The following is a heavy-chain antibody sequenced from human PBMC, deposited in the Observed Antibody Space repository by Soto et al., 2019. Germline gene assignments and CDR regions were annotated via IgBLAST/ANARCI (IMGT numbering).Heavy chain of an antibody. CDR1: GHFHSLH. D-gene: IGHD2-21*01. CDR3: AITYCRDNSCPRDFDF. V-gene: IGHV1-69*02. CDR2: FIPILDMA. J-gene: IGHJ4*02. Sequence: VPVVQTWAGGEKAGSLVKVLRQPSGGHFHSLHVQWGRMAPGHGLEWMGRFIPILDMANYAQKFQDRVTITADRSTFTAYMELNSLTSDDTAVYYCAITYCRDNSCPRDFDFWGPGTRVTVSS.